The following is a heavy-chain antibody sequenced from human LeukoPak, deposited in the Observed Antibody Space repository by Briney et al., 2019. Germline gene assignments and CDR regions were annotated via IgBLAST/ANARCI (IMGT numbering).Heavy chain of an antibody. D-gene: IGHD6-13*01. J-gene: IGHJ4*02. CDR1: GFTFSYYG. V-gene: IGHV3-30*18. CDR2: ISYDGSSK. Sequence: GGSLRLSCAASGFTFSYYGMHWVRQAPGKGLEWVAFISYDGSSKYYADSVKGRFTISRDNSKNTLYLQMNSLRAEDTAVYYCAKDGLAAAGWFDYWGQGTLVSVSS. CDR3: AKDGLAAAGWFDY.